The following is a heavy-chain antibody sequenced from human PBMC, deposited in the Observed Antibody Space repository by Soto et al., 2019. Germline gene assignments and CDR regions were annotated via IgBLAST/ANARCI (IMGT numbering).Heavy chain of an antibody. Sequence: SETLSLTCTVSGGSISSGGYYWSWIRQHPGKGLEWIGYIYFSGSTYYNPSLKSRVTISVDTSKNQFSLKLSSVTAADTAVYYCARVPYYYDSSGYYRPFDYWGQGTLVTVSS. V-gene: IGHV4-31*03. CDR2: IYFSGST. CDR1: GGSISSGGYY. D-gene: IGHD3-22*01. CDR3: ARVPYYYDSSGYYRPFDY. J-gene: IGHJ4*02.